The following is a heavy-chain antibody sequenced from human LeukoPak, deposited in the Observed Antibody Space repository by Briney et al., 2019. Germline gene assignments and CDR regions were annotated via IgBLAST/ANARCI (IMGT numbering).Heavy chain of an antibody. V-gene: IGHV4-30-2*01. J-gene: IGHJ4*02. D-gene: IGHD3-22*01. CDR1: GCSISSGCYS. CDR2: IYHSGST. CDR3: ARAPQYYYDSSGYYDY. Sequence: SETLCLTCAVSGCSISSGCYSWSWIPQPQGKGLEGIMYIYHSGSTYYNPSLKSRVTISVDRSKNQFSLKLSSVTAADTAVYYCARAPQYYYDSSGYYDYWGQGTLVTVSS.